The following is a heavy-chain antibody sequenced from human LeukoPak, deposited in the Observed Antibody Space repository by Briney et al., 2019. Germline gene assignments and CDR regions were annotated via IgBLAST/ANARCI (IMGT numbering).Heavy chain of an antibody. CDR2: ISASGGST. J-gene: IGHJ4*02. D-gene: IGHD2-2*01. CDR1: GFTFTNYA. CDR3: AKGVGGRYCSSTSCYLFDF. Sequence: GGSLRLSCAASGFTFTNYAMSWVRQAPGKGLEWVSAISASGGSTYYADSVKGRFTISRDSSKNTLYLQMNSLRAEDTAVYYCAKGVGGRYCSSTSCYLFDFWGQGTLVTVSS. V-gene: IGHV3-23*01.